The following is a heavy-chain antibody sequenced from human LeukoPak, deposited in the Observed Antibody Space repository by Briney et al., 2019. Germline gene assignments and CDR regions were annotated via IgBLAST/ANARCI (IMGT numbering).Heavy chain of an antibody. CDR3: AKATAEYSYGPDDAFDM. J-gene: IGHJ3*02. V-gene: IGHV3-11*04. Sequence: PGGSLRPSCAASGFSFNDYYMTWIRQAPGKGLEWVSYIDSSGFTIYYADSVKGRITLSRDNSKNTLYLQMNSLRADDMALYYCAKATAEYSYGPDDAFDMWGQGTMVTVSS. D-gene: IGHD5-18*01. CDR1: GFSFNDYY. CDR2: IDSSGFTI.